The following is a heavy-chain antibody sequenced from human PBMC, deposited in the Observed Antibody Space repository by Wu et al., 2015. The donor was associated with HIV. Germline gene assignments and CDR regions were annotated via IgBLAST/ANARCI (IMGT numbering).Heavy chain of an antibody. CDR1: GFIFTNDY. Sequence: QVHLVQFGGEVKKPGASVKVSCKASGFIFTNDYFHWVRQAPGQGLEWMGIINPSGDSTRYAQKFQGRITMTRDTSTSTVYMELSSLKSEDTAVYYCGRDEGGNYPGAFDYWGQGNAGHRLL. CDR3: GRDEGGNYPGAFDY. J-gene: IGHJ4*02. V-gene: IGHV1-46*03. CDR2: INPSGDST. D-gene: IGHD5-24*01.